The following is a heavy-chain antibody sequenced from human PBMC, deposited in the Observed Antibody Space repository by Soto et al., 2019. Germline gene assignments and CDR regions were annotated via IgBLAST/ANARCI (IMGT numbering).Heavy chain of an antibody. Sequence: GASVKVSCKASSYTFSSHGISWVRQAPGQGLEWMGWISAYSGVTNYAQKFQGRVTMTTDTSTNTVYMELRSLRSDDTAVYYCAKELTGGAPYWGQGTLVTAPQ. CDR1: SYTFSSHG. CDR3: AKELTGGAPY. CDR2: ISAYSGVT. V-gene: IGHV1-18*01. J-gene: IGHJ4*02. D-gene: IGHD2-21*01.